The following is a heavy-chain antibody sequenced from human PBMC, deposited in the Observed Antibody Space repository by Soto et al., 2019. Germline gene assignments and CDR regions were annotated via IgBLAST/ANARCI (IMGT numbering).Heavy chain of an antibody. Sequence: PGGSLRLSCAASGFTVSTNYMNWVRQAPGKGLEWVTIIYSGGSTYYADSIKARYTISRDSSKNTQNHQMNSLRAEDMAVYYCARDMSSGYFFDYWGQGTLVTVSS. J-gene: IGHJ4*02. D-gene: IGHD3-22*01. CDR3: ARDMSSGYFFDY. CDR2: IYSGGST. CDR1: GFTVSTNY. V-gene: IGHV3-53*05.